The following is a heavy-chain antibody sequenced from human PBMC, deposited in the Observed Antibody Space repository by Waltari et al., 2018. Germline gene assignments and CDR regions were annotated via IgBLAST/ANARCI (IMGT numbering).Heavy chain of an antibody. CDR1: GYTFTGYY. CDR3: ARVNGGGYFFGGTYYDESNWFDP. D-gene: IGHD2-15*01. Sequence: QVQLVQSGAEVKKPGASVKVSCKASGYTFTGYYIYWARQAPGQGPEWMGRINPNSGDPNYAQKFQGRITLTRDTSISTAYMELSSLTSDDTAMYYCARVNGGGYFFGGTYYDESNWFDPWGQGTLVTVSS. V-gene: IGHV1-2*06. CDR2: INPNSGDP. J-gene: IGHJ5*02.